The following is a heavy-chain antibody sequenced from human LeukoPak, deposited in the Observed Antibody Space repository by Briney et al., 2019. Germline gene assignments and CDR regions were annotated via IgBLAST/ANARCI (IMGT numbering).Heavy chain of an antibody. Sequence: SETLSLTCAVYGGSSSGYYWSWIRQPPGKGLEWIGEINYSGSTNYNPSLKSRVTISVDTSKNQFSLKLSSVTAADTAVYYCARGRGSWSGYRAIFDYWGQGTLVTVSS. D-gene: IGHD3-3*01. CDR3: ARGRGSWSGYRAIFDY. J-gene: IGHJ4*02. V-gene: IGHV4-34*01. CDR2: INYSGST. CDR1: GGSSSGYY.